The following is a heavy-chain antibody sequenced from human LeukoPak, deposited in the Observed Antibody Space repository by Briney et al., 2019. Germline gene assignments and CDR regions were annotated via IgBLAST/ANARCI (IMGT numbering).Heavy chain of an antibody. J-gene: IGHJ4*02. CDR3: ARTVVVVVGASDYFDY. V-gene: IGHV3-7*03. CDR2: IRQDGGVK. D-gene: IGHD1-26*01. CDR1: KSTCSGYW. Sequence: GGSLRLSCSAPKSTCSGYWMTWVRQAPGKGLEWVANIRQDGGVKYYMDSAKGRFTLSRDNAKSSLYLQMNSLRVEDTAMYFCARTVVVVVGASDYFDYWGQGTLVTVSS.